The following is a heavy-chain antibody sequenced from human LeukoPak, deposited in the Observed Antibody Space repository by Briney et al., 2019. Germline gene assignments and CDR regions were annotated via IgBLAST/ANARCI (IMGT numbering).Heavy chain of an antibody. V-gene: IGHV3-48*03. CDR1: GFTFSSYE. CDR2: ISSSGSTV. Sequence: GGSLRLSCAASGFTFSSYERHWVRQAPGKGLEWVSYISSSGSTVYYAESVKGRFTVSRDNVKNSLYLQMNSLRPDDTAVYYCARAVVDDAFDIWGQGTMVTVSS. CDR3: ARAVVDDAFDI. D-gene: IGHD2-15*01. J-gene: IGHJ3*02.